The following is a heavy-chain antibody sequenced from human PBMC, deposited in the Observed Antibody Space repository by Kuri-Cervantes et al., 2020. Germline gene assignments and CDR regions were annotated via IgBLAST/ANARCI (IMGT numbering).Heavy chain of an antibody. V-gene: IGHV3-7*01. CDR2: IEQYGREK. J-gene: IGHJ4*02. Sequence: GESLKISCAASEFTFNSYWMSWVRQAPGKGLEWVANIEQYGREKYYMDSVKGRFTISRDNAKNSLYLQMNSLSDEDTAVYYCARDDNWGFDYWGQGTPVTVSS. CDR3: ARDDNWGFDY. CDR1: EFTFNSYW. D-gene: IGHD1-1*01.